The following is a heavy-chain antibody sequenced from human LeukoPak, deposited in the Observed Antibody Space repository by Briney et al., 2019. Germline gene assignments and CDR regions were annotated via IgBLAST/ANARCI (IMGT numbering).Heavy chain of an antibody. Sequence: GASVKVSCKASGYTFTSYGISWVRQAPGQGLEWMGWISAYNDNTNYAQKLQGRVTMTTDTSTSTAYMELRSSRSDDTAVYYCARAGRIFGVVIIPRAVDYWGQGTMVTVSS. CDR3: ARAGRIFGVVIIPRAVDY. D-gene: IGHD3-3*01. CDR2: ISAYNDNT. CDR1: GYTFTSYG. V-gene: IGHV1-18*01. J-gene: IGHJ4*02.